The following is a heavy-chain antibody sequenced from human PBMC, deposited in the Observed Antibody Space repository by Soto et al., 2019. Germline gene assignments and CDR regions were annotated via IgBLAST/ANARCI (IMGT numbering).Heavy chain of an antibody. V-gene: IGHV3-30*18. CDR1: GFTFTSYA. D-gene: IGHD4-17*01. CDR3: AKGDGYGYYVLGY. CDR2: VSYDGSNK. J-gene: IGHJ4*02. Sequence: PGGSLRLSCAASGFTFTSYAMHWVRQSPGKGLEWVALVSYDGSNKYYADSVKGRFTISRDNSKNTLYLQMNSLRPEDTAVYYCAKGDGYGYYVLGYWGQGTLVTVSS.